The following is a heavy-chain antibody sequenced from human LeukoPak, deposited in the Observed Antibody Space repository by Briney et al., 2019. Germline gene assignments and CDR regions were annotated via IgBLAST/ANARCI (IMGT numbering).Heavy chain of an antibody. J-gene: IGHJ2*01. CDR2: IYYSGST. D-gene: IGHD6-13*01. CDR3: ARIHSSSWYMIWYFDL. CDR1: GGSISSYY. V-gene: IGHV4-59*01. Sequence: PSETLSLTCTVSGGSISSYYWSWIRQPPGKGLEWIGYIYYSGSTNYNPSLKSRVTISVDTSKNQFSLKLSSVTDPDKAVYYCARIHSSSWYMIWYFDLWGRGTLVSVSS.